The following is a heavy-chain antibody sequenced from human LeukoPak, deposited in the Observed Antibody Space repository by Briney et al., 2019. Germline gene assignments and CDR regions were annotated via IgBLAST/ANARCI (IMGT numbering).Heavy chain of an antibody. CDR1: GFTFSKAW. Sequence: GGSLRLSCAASGFTFSKAWMSWVRQAPGKGPEWVGRIKSTTDGGTTDYAAPVKGRFTISRDDSKTTLYLQMKILKTEDTAVYSCTTGGHYFRNWGQGTLVTVSS. D-gene: IGHD3-10*01. J-gene: IGHJ4*02. CDR3: TTGGHYFRN. CDR2: IKSTTDGGTT. V-gene: IGHV3-15*01.